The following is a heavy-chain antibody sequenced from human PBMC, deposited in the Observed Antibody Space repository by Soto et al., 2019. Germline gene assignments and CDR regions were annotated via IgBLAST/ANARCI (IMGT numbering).Heavy chain of an antibody. CDR3: AKDISGQTYYYGSGTHY. J-gene: IGHJ4*02. CDR2: ISYDGSNK. D-gene: IGHD3-10*01. CDR1: GFTFSSYG. V-gene: IGHV3-30*18. Sequence: QVQLVESGGGVVQPGRSLRLSCAASGFTFSSYGMHWVRHAPGKGLEWVAVISYDGSNKYYADSVKGRFTISRDNSKNTLYLQMNSLRAEDTAVYYCAKDISGQTYYYGSGTHYWGQGTLVTVSS.